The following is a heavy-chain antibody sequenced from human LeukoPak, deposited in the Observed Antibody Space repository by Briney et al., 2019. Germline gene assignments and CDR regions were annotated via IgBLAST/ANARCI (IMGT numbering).Heavy chain of an antibody. CDR3: TTDLGDYGDYIRE. CDR2: IKSRSAGGTI. CDR1: GFTFNNAW. J-gene: IGHJ4*02. Sequence: GGSLRLSCAASGFTFNNAWMSWIRQVPGKGLDWVGRIKSRSAGGTIDYPALVKGRFIISRDDSKNMLYLQMNSLKIEDTAVYYCTTDLGDYGDYIREWGQGTLVTVSS. V-gene: IGHV3-15*01. D-gene: IGHD4-17*01.